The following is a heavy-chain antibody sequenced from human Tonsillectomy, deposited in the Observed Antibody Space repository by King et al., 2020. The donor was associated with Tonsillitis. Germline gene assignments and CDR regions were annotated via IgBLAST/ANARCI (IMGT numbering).Heavy chain of an antibody. CDR3: AREDPYYYDSSGYYRRADAFDI. CDR1: GYTFTSYA. D-gene: IGHD3-22*01. V-gene: IGHV7-4-1*02. CDR2: INTNTGNP. Sequence: VQLVESGSELKKPGASVKVSCKASGYTFTSYAMNWVRQAPGQGLEWMGWINTNTGNPTYAQGFTGRFVFSLDTSVSTAYLQISSLKAEDTAVYYCAREDPYYYDSSGYYRRADAFDIWGQGTMVTVSS. J-gene: IGHJ3*02.